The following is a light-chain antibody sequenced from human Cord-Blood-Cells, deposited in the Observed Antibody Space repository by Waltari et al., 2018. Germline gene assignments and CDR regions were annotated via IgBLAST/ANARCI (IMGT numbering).Light chain of an antibody. CDR3: QQYYSTPT. V-gene: IGKV4-1*01. CDR2: WAS. CDR1: QSVLYSPNNKNY. J-gene: IGKJ4*01. Sequence: DIVMPQSPDSLAVSLGERATINCKSSQSVLYSPNNKNYLAWYQQKPGQPPKLLIYWASTRESGVPDRFSGSGSGTDFTLTISSLQAEDVAVYYCQQYYSTPTFGGGTKVEIK.